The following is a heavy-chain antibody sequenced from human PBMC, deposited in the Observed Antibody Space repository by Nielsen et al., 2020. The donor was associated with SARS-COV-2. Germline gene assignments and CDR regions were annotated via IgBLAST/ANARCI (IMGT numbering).Heavy chain of an antibody. CDR2: ISAYNGNT. J-gene: IGHJ4*02. D-gene: IGHD3-22*01. V-gene: IGHV1-18*01. CDR1: GGTFSSFA. CDR3: ARIPHWDNYYDSRGFDY. Sequence: SVKVSCKASGGTFSSFAISWVRQAPGQGLEWMGWISAYNGNTNYAQKLQGRVTMTTDTSTSTAYMELRSLRSDDTAVYYCARIPHWDNYYDSRGFDYWGQGTLVTVSS.